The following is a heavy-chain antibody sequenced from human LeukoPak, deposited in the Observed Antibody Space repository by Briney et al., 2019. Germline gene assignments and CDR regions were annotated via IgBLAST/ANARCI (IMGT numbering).Heavy chain of an antibody. CDR1: GGPINNYF. D-gene: IGHD4-17*01. V-gene: IGHV4-4*07. CDR2: IYSSGST. J-gene: IGHJ4*02. Sequence: SETLSLTCTVSGGPINNYFWSWIRQPAEKGLEWMGRIYSSGSTSYNPSLKNRLTISLDKTKNQVSLKLTSVTAADTAMYVCAREQTTGFDQWGQGTLVTVSS. CDR3: AREQTTGFDQ.